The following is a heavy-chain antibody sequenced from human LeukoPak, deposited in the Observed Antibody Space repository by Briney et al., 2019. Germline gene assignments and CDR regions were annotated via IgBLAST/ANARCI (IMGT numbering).Heavy chain of an antibody. CDR2: INPNSGGT. CDR1: GYTFTGYY. J-gene: IGHJ4*02. V-gene: IGHV1-2*02. CDR3: ARGYLYYYDVSGYPFDY. D-gene: IGHD3-22*01. Sequence: ASVKVSCKASGYTFTGYYMHWVRQAPGQGLEWMGWINPNSGGTNYAQKFQGRVTMTRDTSISTAYMELRRLRSDDTAVYCCARGYLYYYDVSGYPFDYWGQGTLVTVSS.